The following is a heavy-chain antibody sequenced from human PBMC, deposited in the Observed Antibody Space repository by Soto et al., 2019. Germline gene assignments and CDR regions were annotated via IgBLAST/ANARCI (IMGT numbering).Heavy chain of an antibody. V-gene: IGHV1-2*02. J-gene: IGHJ6*02. Sequence: ASVKVSCKASGYTFTGYHMHGVRQAPGQGMEWMGWINPNSGGTNYAQKFQGRVTMTRETSISKAYMELSRLRSDDTAVYYCARDTPRIAARLAPRNGMDVWGQGTTVTVSS. CDR3: ARDTPRIAARLAPRNGMDV. CDR2: INPNSGGT. CDR1: GYTFTGYH. D-gene: IGHD6-6*01.